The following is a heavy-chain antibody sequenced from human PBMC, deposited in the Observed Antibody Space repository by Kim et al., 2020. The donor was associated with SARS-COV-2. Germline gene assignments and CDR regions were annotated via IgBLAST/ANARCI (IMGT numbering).Heavy chain of an antibody. CDR3: SRTVYGYVFWSSNYNEHYFDY. CDR2: IYTSGDT. CDR1: GASISSYY. D-gene: IGHD3-3*01. J-gene: IGHJ4*02. Sequence: SETLSLTCTVSGASISSYYWSWIRQPAGKGLEWIGRIYTSGDTNYNPSLKSRVTMSVDTSKNQFSLKLSPVTAADTAVDYCSRTVYGYVFWSSNYNEHYFDYWGQGTLVTVSS. V-gene: IGHV4-4*07.